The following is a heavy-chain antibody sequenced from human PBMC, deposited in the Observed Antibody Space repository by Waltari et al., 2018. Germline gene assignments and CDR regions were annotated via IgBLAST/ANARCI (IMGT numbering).Heavy chain of an antibody. CDR3: ARDEAGYSYGPDYYYYGMDV. Sequence: QVQLVQSGAEVKKPGSSVKVSCKASGGTFSSYAISWVRQAPGQGLEWMGGIIPIFGTANYAQKFQGRVTITADESTSTAYMELSSLRSEDTAVYYCARDEAGYSYGPDYYYYGMDVWGQGTTVTVSS. D-gene: IGHD5-18*01. V-gene: IGHV1-69*01. CDR1: GGTFSSYA. CDR2: IIPIFGTA. J-gene: IGHJ6*02.